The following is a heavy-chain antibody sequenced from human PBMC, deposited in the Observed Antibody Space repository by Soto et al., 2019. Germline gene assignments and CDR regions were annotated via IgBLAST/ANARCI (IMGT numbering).Heavy chain of an antibody. CDR3: VKDRKRTYYYYGMDV. V-gene: IGHV3-9*01. Sequence: EVQLVESGGGLVQPGRSLRLSCAASGFSFDDNAMHWVRQAPGKGLEWVSGSSWNSGSIGYADSVKGRFTISRDNAKNSLYLQMNSLRAEDTALYYCVKDRKRTYYYYGMDVWGQGTTVTVSS. CDR1: GFSFDDNA. J-gene: IGHJ6*02. CDR2: SSWNSGSI.